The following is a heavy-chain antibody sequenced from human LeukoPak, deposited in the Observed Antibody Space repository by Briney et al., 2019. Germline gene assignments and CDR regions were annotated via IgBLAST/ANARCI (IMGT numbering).Heavy chain of an antibody. J-gene: IGHJ1*01. Sequence: GASVKVSCKASGYTFTGYYMHWVRQAPGQGLEWMGWINPNSGGTNYAQKFQGRVTMTRDTSISTAYMELSRLRSDDTAVYYCASLIAAAAPVTSPPAEYFQHWGQGTLVTVSS. CDR2: INPNSGGT. CDR1: GYTFTGYY. D-gene: IGHD6-13*01. V-gene: IGHV1-2*02. CDR3: ASLIAAAAPVTSPPAEYFQH.